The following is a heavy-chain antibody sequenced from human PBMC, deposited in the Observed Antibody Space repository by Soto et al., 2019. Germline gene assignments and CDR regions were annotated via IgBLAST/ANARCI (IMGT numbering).Heavy chain of an antibody. CDR3: ARVVSAGRLYYFDY. CDR2: INGDGNII. CDR1: GFTLSRYW. D-gene: IGHD3-16*02. V-gene: IGHV3-74*01. J-gene: IGHJ4*02. Sequence: GGSLRLSCAASGFTLSRYWMHWVRQAPGKGLVWVSRINGDGNIINSADSVKGRFTISRENAKNTVYLQMNSLRAADTAVYYCARVVSAGRLYYFDYWRQGTLVTVSS.